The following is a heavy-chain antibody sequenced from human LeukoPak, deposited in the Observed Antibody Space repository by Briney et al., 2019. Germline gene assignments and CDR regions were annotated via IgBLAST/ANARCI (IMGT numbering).Heavy chain of an antibody. J-gene: IGHJ4*02. Sequence: GGSLRLSCAATGFTFSSYSMNWVRQAPGKGLEYVSAISSNGGSTYYANSVKGRFTISRDNSKNTLYLQMGSLRAEDMAVYYCARDLYDFWSGDIDYWGQGTLVTVSS. V-gene: IGHV3-64*01. D-gene: IGHD3-3*01. CDR3: ARDLYDFWSGDIDY. CDR2: ISSNGGST. CDR1: GFTFSSYS.